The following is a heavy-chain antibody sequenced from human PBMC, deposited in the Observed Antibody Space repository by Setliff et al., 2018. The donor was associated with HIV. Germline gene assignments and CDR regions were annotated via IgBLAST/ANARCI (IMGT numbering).Heavy chain of an antibody. CDR2: MNPNSGNT. CDR3: ARVATVSHPGDY. Sequence: ASVKVSCKASGGTFSSSAINWVRQAPGQGLEWMGWMNPNSGNTGYAQKFQGRVTLTRNTSISTAYMELSSLRSEDTAVYSCARVATVSHPGDYWGQGTLVTVS. D-gene: IGHD4-4*01. V-gene: IGHV1-8*01. CDR1: GGTFSSSA. J-gene: IGHJ4*02.